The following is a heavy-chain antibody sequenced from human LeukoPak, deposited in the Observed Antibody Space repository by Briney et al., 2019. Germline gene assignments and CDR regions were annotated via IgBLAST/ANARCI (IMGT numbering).Heavy chain of an antibody. J-gene: IGHJ4*02. D-gene: IGHD5-18*01. Sequence: GGSLRLSCAASGFTFSSYAMSWVRQAPGKGLEWVSAISGSGGSTYYADSVKGRFTISRDNSNNTLYLQMNSLRAEDTAVYYCAKSSGGIQLWYESFDYWGQGTLVTVSS. CDR2: ISGSGGST. V-gene: IGHV3-23*01. CDR3: AKSSGGIQLWYESFDY. CDR1: GFTFSSYA.